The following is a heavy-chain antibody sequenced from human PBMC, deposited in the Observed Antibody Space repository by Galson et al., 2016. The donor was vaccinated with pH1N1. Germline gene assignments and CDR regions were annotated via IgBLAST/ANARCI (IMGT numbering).Heavy chain of an antibody. CDR3: ARNYYGSGNYYKPVGFYYMDV. V-gene: IGHV3-20*04. J-gene: IGHJ6*03. Sequence: SLRLSCAASGFTFDDYGMIWVRQRPGKGLEWVSAINWNGGNTGYADSVKGRFTISRDDAKNSLFLQMNSLRAEDTALYYCARNYYGSGNYYKPVGFYYMDVWGKGTMVTVSS. CDR2: INWNGGNT. CDR1: GFTFDDYG. D-gene: IGHD3-10*01.